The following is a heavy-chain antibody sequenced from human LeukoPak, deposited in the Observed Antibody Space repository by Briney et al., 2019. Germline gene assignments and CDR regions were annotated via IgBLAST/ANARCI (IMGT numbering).Heavy chain of an antibody. CDR2: IYTSGSI. CDR3: ARGQQLEGYYFDY. Sequence: SQTLSLTCTVSGGSISSGSYYWSWIRQPAGKGLEWIGRIYTSGSINYNPSLKSRVTISVDTSKNQFSLKLSSVTAADTAVYYCARGQQLEGYYFDYWGQGTLVTVSS. D-gene: IGHD6-13*01. V-gene: IGHV4-61*02. J-gene: IGHJ4*02. CDR1: GGSISSGSYY.